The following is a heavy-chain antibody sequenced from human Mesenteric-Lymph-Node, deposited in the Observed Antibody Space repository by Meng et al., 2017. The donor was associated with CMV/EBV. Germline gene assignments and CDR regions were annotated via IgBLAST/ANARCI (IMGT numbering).Heavy chain of an antibody. V-gene: IGHV4-34*01. Sequence: SETLSLTCAVYGGSFSGYYWSWIRQPPGKGLEWIGEINHSGSTNYNPSLKSRVIISVDTSKNQFSLSLSSVTAADTAVYYCARDRVRYSDDYYYYGMDVWGQGTTVTVSS. CDR1: GGSFSGYY. CDR2: INHSGST. CDR3: ARDRVRYSDDYYYYGMDV. J-gene: IGHJ6*02. D-gene: IGHD3-9*01.